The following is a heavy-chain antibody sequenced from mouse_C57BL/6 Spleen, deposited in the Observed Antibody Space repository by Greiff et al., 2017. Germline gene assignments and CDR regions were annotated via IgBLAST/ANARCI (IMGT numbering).Heavy chain of an antibody. CDR3: ARSTMVTEDYFDY. CDR2: ISSGSSTI. J-gene: IGHJ2*01. Sequence: DVKLVESGGGLVKPGGSLKLSCAASGFTFSDYGMHWVRQAPEKGLEWVAYISSGSSTIYYADTVKGRFTISRDNAKNTQFLQMTSLRSEDTAMYYCARSTMVTEDYFDYWGQGTTLTVSS. CDR1: GFTFSDYG. D-gene: IGHD2-2*01. V-gene: IGHV5-17*01.